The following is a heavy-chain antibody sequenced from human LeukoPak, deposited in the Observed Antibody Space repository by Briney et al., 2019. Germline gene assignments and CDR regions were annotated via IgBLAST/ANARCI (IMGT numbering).Heavy chain of an antibody. J-gene: IGHJ6*02. CDR3: VGYCSSTSCYAALSMDV. CDR2: VNHSGST. CDR1: GGSFSGYY. D-gene: IGHD2-2*01. V-gene: IGHV4-34*01. Sequence: SETLSLTCAVYGGSFSGYYWSWIRQPPGKGQEWIGEVNHSGSTNYNPSLKSRVTISVDTSKNQFSLKLSSVTAADTAVYYCVGYCSSTSCYAALSMDVWGQGTTVTVSS.